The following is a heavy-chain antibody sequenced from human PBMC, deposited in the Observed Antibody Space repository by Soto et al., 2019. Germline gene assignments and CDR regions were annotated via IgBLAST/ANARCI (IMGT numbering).Heavy chain of an antibody. J-gene: IGHJ4*02. CDR1: GEPLSNYF. V-gene: IGHV4-34*01. D-gene: IGHD3-16*02. Sequence: SETLSLTCAVCGEPLSNYFWSWIRQPPGKGLEWIGEINHRGSTSNNPSLKSRVTISIDTSKNQFSLKLSSVTAADTAVYYCARARGYHYVWGSYRSPRFDYWGQGTPVTVSS. CDR2: INHRGST. CDR3: ARARGYHYVWGSYRSPRFDY.